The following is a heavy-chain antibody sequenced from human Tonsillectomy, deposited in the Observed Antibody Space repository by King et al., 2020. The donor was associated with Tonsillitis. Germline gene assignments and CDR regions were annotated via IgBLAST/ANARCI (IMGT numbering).Heavy chain of an antibody. CDR3: AKDLGDFYDSRGYFDY. J-gene: IGHJ4*02. Sequence: VQLVESGGGVAQPGRSLRLSCAASGFTFNNYDIHWVRQAPGKGLEWVAVISFDESNKYYADSVKGRFTISRDNSKNTLYLQMNSLRAEDTAVYYCAKDLGDFYDSRGYFDYWGPGTLVTVSS. D-gene: IGHD3-22*01. CDR1: GFTFNNYD. CDR2: ISFDESNK. V-gene: IGHV3-30*18.